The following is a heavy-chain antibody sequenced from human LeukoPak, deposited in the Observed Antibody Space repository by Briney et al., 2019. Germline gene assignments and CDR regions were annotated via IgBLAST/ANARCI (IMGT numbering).Heavy chain of an antibody. Sequence: SVKVSCRASGGTFSSYAISWVRQAPGQGLEWMGRIIPIFGTANYAQKFQGRVTITTDESTSTAYMELSSLRSEDTAVYYCAREVGDKAFDYWGQGTLVTVSS. CDR3: AREVGDKAFDY. D-gene: IGHD1-26*01. CDR2: IIPIFGTA. J-gene: IGHJ4*02. CDR1: GGTFSSYA. V-gene: IGHV1-69*05.